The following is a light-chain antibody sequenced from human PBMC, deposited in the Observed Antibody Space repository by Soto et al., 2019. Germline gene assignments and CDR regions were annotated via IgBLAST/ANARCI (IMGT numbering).Light chain of an antibody. CDR3: SSYTSSSTLQV. Sequence: QSVLTQPASVSGSPGQSITISCTGTSSDVGGYNYVSWYQQHPGKAPKLMIYDVSNRPSGVPNRFSGSKSGNTASLTISGLQAEDEADYYCSSYTSSSTLQVFGGGTKVTVL. CDR1: SSDVGGYNY. J-gene: IGLJ3*02. V-gene: IGLV2-14*01. CDR2: DVS.